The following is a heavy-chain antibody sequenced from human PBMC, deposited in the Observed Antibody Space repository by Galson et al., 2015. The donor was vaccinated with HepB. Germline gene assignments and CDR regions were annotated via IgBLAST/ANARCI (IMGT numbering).Heavy chain of an antibody. CDR3: ARLTGDYAYYYYMDV. D-gene: IGHD4-17*01. Sequence: QSGAEVKKPGESLKISCTGSGYSFTSYWIGWVRQMPGKGLEWMGIIYPGDSDTRYSPSFQGQVTISADKSISTAYLQWSSLKASDTAMYYCARLTGDYAYYYYMDVWGKGTTVTVSS. V-gene: IGHV5-51*03. J-gene: IGHJ6*03. CDR2: IYPGDSDT. CDR1: GYSFTSYW.